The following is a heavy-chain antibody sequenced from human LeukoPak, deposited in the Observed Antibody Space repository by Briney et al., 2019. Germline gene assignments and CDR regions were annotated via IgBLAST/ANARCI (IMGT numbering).Heavy chain of an antibody. J-gene: IGHJ3*02. D-gene: IGHD1-26*01. CDR2: FNDSGST. CDR3: ARVRYSGSYWVPDAFDI. V-gene: IGHV4-34*01. CDR1: GGSLRGYY. Sequence: SETLSLTCAVYGGSLRGYYWSWIRQSPGKGLEWIGEFNDSGSTNYNPSLKSRVTISVDTSKNQFSLKLSSVTAADTAVYYCARVRYSGSYWVPDAFDIWGQGSMVTVSS.